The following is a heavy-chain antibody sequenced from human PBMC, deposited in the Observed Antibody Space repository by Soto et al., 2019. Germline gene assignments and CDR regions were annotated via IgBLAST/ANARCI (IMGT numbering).Heavy chain of an antibody. V-gene: IGHV4-31*03. CDR3: ARGTYYYDSSGSSVEY. CDR1: GGSISSCVYY. Sequence: TLSLTCTVSGGSISSCVYYWTWIRQHPGKGLEWIGYIYYSGSTYYNPSLKSRVTISVDTSKNQFSLNLSSVTAADTAVYYCARGTYYYDSSGSSVEYWGQGTLVTVSS. J-gene: IGHJ4*02. CDR2: IYYSGST. D-gene: IGHD3-22*01.